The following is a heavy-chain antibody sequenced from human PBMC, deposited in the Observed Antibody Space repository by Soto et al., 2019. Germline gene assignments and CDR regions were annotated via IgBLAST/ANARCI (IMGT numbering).Heavy chain of an antibody. CDR2: IWFDGTNN. J-gene: IGHJ5*02. CDR1: GFTFSSYG. CDR3: ARERGKNWFDP. V-gene: IGHV3-33*01. Sequence: QVQLVESGGGVVQPGRSLRLSGAASGFTFSSYGMHWVRQAPGKGLEWVALIWFDGTNNDYADSVKGRFTISRDNSKNTLYLQMNSLRAEDTAVYYCARERGKNWFDPWGQGTLVTVSS.